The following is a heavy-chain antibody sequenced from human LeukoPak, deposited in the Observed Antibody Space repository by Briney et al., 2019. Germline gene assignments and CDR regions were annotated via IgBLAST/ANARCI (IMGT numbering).Heavy chain of an antibody. V-gene: IGHV2-5*02. Sequence: ESGPTLVKPTHTFTLTCNFSGCSLTTSGVGVGWIRQPPGKALEWLALINWDDQKVYSPSLQSRLSITKDTSKNQVVLTMTNVDPVDTATYYCAHRRDSSGYQYRYWFAPWGQGTLVTVSS. D-gene: IGHD3-22*01. CDR2: INWDDQK. J-gene: IGHJ5*02. CDR1: GCSLTTSGVG. CDR3: AHRRDSSGYQYRYWFAP.